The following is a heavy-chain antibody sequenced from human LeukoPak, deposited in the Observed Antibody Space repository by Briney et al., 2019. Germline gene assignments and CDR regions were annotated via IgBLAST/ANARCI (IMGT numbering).Heavy chain of an antibody. CDR2: ISWNSGSI. CDR1: GFTFDDYV. V-gene: IGHV3-9*01. D-gene: IGHD3-3*01. J-gene: IGHJ4*02. CDR3: AKDMGWSGYYIDY. Sequence: SGGSLRLSCAASGFTFDDYVMHWVRQAPGKGLEWVSGISWNSGSIGYADPVKGRFTISRDNAKNSLYLQMNSLRAEDTALYYCAKDMGWSGYYIDYWGQGTLVTVSS.